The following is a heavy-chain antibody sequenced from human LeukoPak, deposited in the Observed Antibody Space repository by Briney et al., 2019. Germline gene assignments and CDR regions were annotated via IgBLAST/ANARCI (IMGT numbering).Heavy chain of an antibody. CDR1: GGSISTSSDY. V-gene: IGHV4-39*07. CDR3: ARDIAAANYYYYYMDV. D-gene: IGHD6-13*01. J-gene: IGHJ6*03. CDR2: IYYSGST. Sequence: SETLSLTCTVSGGSISTSSDYWGWIRQPPGKGLEWIGSIYYSGSTYYNPSLKSRVTISVDTSRNQFSLKLSSVTAADTAVYYCARDIAAANYYYYYMDVWGKGTTVTVSS.